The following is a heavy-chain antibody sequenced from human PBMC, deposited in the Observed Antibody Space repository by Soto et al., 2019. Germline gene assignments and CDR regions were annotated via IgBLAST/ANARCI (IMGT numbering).Heavy chain of an antibody. J-gene: IGHJ4*02. CDR3: VKGPPVSFYFDD. Sequence: GGSLRLSCSASGFTFSSYAMHWVRQAPGKGLEYVSVISSNGGSTYYADSVKDRFTISRDNSKNTLYLQMSSLRAEDTAVYFCVKGPPVSFYFDDRGQGTRVTVAS. D-gene: IGHD3-16*02. V-gene: IGHV3-64D*06. CDR1: GFTFSSYA. CDR2: ISSNGGST.